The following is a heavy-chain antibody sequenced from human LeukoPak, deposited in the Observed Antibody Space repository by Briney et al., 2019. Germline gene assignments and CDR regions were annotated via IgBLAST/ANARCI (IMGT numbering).Heavy chain of an antibody. V-gene: IGHV1-2*02. Sequence: GASVKFSCKASGYTFTGSYMHWVRQAPGQGLEWVGWINLNNGGTNHAQKFQGRVTMTSDTSISTAYMELSSLRFDDTAVYYCARTAGGSGRWGDNWFDPWGQGTLVTVSS. CDR1: GYTFTGSY. CDR3: ARTAGGSGRWGDNWFDP. D-gene: IGHD3-10*01. J-gene: IGHJ5*02. CDR2: INLNNGGT.